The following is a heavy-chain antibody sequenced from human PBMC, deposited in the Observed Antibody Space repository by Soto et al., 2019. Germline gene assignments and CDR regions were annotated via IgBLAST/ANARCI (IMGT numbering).Heavy chain of an antibody. V-gene: IGHV4-59*01. Sequence: LEPLSLTWTVSGGSISNYYWTWIRQPPGKGLEWIGYIYYSGSTNYNPSLKSRVTISVDTSKNQFSLKLSSVTAADTAVYYCARESREYYYYMDVWGKGTTVTGSS. CDR3: ARESREYYYYMDV. J-gene: IGHJ6*03. CDR2: IYYSGST. CDR1: GGSISNYY.